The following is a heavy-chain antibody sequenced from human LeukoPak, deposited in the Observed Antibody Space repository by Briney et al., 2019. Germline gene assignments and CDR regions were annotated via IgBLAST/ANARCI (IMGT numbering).Heavy chain of an antibody. CDR2: IYHSGST. Sequence: SQTLSLTCAVSGGSISSGGYSWSWIRQPPGKGLEWIGYIYHSGSTYYNPSLKSRVTISVDRSKNQFSLKLSSVTAADTAVYYCARGTTVTTRWGFEYWGQGTLVTVSS. D-gene: IGHD4-17*01. V-gene: IGHV4-30-2*01. CDR3: ARGTTVTTRWGFEY. J-gene: IGHJ4*02. CDR1: GGSISSGGYS.